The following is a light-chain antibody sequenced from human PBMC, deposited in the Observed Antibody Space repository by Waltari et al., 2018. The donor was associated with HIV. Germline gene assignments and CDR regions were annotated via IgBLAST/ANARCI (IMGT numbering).Light chain of an antibody. CDR3: QQYGNSQA. J-gene: IGKJ1*01. CDR1: QSVSSSY. V-gene: IGKV3-20*01. Sequence: GERATLSCRASQSVSSSYLAWYQQKPGQAPRLLIYGASSRATGIPDRFSGSGSGTDFTLIISRLEPEDFAVYYCQQYGNSQAFGQGTKVEIK. CDR2: GAS.